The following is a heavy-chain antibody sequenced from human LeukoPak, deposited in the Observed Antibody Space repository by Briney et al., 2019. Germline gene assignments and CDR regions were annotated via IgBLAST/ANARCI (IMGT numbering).Heavy chain of an antibody. D-gene: IGHD6-13*01. J-gene: IGHJ4*02. Sequence: GGSLRLSCAASGFTFSSYGMHWVRQAPGKGLEWVAVTSYDGSNKYYADSVKGRFTISRDNSKNTLYLQMNSLRAEDTAVYYCAKLGIAAAGHDYWGQGTLVTVSS. CDR1: GFTFSSYG. CDR3: AKLGIAAAGHDY. V-gene: IGHV3-30*18. CDR2: TSYDGSNK.